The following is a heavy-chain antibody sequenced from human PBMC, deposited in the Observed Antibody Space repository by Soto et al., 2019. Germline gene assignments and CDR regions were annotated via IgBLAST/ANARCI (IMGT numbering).Heavy chain of an antibody. CDR2: IYYSGST. V-gene: IGHV4-30-4*01. CDR3: ARDRTGGYYYGSGSYYNCYYGMDV. Sequence: SETRSLTCTVSGGSISSGDYYWSWMRQPLGKGLEWIEYIYYSGSTYYNPSLKSRVTISVDTSKNQFSLKLSSVTAADTAVYYCARDRTGGYYYGSGSYYNCYYGMDVWGQGTTVTVSS. J-gene: IGHJ6*02. CDR1: GGSISSGDYY. D-gene: IGHD3-10*01.